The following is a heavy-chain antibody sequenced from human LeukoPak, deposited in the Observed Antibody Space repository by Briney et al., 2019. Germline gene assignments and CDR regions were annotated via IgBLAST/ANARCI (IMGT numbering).Heavy chain of an antibody. D-gene: IGHD3-16*01. CDR2: MNQDGSEK. CDR1: GFTFSDSW. V-gene: IGHV3-7*01. J-gene: IGHJ6*02. CDR3: ATYTHWVAGDV. Sequence: GGSLRLSCAASGFTFSDSWMSWVHQAPGKGLEWVANMNQDGSEKDYVDSVKGRFTISRDNARKSLYLQMGSPRAEDTAVYYCATYTHWVAGDVWGQGTTVTVSS.